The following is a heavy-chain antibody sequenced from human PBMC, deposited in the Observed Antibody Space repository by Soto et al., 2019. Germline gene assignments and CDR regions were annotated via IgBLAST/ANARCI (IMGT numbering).Heavy chain of an antibody. J-gene: IGHJ6*02. D-gene: IGHD2-15*01. V-gene: IGHV3-15*01. Sequence: EVQLVESGGGFVQPGGSLRLSCVASRFSFTNAWMSWVRQAPGKGPEWVGRIKSKTDGGTADYAAPVKGRFTISRDDSQNTLYLHMDSLKPADTALYHCSTDIGRYGLDIWGQGTTVTVSS. CDR1: RFSFTNAW. CDR2: IKSKTDGGTA. CDR3: STDIGRYGLDI.